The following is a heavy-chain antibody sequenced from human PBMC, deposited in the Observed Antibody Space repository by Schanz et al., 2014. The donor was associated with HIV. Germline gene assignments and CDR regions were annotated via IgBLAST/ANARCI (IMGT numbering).Heavy chain of an antibody. V-gene: IGHV4-61*01. CDR2: VYYNGSV. D-gene: IGHD6-19*01. CDR1: GGSVTSDIYY. Sequence: QVQLQESGPGLGKPSENLSLTCAVSGGSVTSDIYYLSWIRQPPGKGLEWIGYVYYNGSVQYNPSLKGRVTISVDTSNNQFSLKLNSVTAADTAVYYCARNSVAGLREFDQWGQGTLVTVSS. CDR3: ARNSVAGLREFDQ. J-gene: IGHJ4*02.